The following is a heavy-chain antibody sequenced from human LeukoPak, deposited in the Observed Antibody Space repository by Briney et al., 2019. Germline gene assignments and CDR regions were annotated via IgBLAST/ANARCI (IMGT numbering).Heavy chain of an antibody. CDR3: ARRPYYYDSPDY. J-gene: IGHJ4*02. CDR1: GFTFSSRDW. CDR2: IKQDGSEK. V-gene: IGHV3-7*01. D-gene: IGHD3-22*01. Sequence: GGSLRLSCVASGFTFSSRDWMTWVRQAPGKGLEWVANIKQDGSEKNYVDSMKGRFTISRDNAKNSLYLQMNSLRAEDTAVYYCARRPYYYDSPDYWGQGTLVTVSS.